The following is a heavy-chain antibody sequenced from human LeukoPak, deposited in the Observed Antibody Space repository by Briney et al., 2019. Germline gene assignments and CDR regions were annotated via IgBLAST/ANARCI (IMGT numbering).Heavy chain of an antibody. CDR3: AKQRYGGEDY. V-gene: IGHV3-48*04. D-gene: IGHD3-16*01. J-gene: IGHJ4*02. Sequence: GGSLRLSCAASGFIFSTYSMNWVRQAPGKGLEWLSYISDSSDIIYYADSVKGRFTISRDNAKDSLYLQMNSLRAEDTAIYYCAKQRYGGEDYWGQGTLVTVSS. CDR1: GFIFSTYS. CDR2: ISDSSDII.